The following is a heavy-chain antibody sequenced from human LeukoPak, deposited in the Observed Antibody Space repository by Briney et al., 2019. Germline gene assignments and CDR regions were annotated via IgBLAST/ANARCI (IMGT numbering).Heavy chain of an antibody. V-gene: IGHV1-18*01. J-gene: IGHJ4*02. CDR3: ARDPGIGSSSWYGGIDY. D-gene: IGHD6-13*01. CDR1: GYTFTSYG. CDR2: ISAYNGNT. Sequence: ALVKVSCKASGYTFTSYGISWVRQAPGQGLEWMGWISAYNGNTNYAQKLQGRVTMTTDTSTSTAYMELRSLRSDDTAVYYCARDPGIGSSSWYGGIDYWGQGTLVTVSS.